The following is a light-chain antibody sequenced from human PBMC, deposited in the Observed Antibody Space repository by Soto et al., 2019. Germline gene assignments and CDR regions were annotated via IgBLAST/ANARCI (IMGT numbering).Light chain of an antibody. Sequence: QSVLTQPPSASGTPGQTITISCSGGSSNIGINTVNWYEHLPGTAPRLLIYGNNQRPSGVPDRFSVSKSGTSASLAISVLESEDEGHYYCATWDDSLDVHGFGTGTKLTVL. CDR1: SSNIGINT. CDR2: GNN. V-gene: IGLV1-44*01. J-gene: IGLJ1*01. CDR3: ATWDDSLDVHG.